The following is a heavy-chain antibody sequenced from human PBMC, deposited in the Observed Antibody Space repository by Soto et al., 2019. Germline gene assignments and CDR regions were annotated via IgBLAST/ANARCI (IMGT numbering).Heavy chain of an antibody. V-gene: IGHV1-2*04. J-gene: IGHJ6*02. D-gene: IGHD2-8*01. CDR2: INPKSGGT. CDR3: ARGDSTDCSNGVCSFFYNHDMDV. CDR1: GYSFTDYH. Sequence: ASVKVSCKASGYSFTDYHIHWVRQAPGQGLEWLGRINPKSGGTSTAQKFQGWVTMTTDTSISTASMELTRLTSDDTAIYYCARGDSTDCSNGVCSFFYNHDMDVWGQGTTVTVAS.